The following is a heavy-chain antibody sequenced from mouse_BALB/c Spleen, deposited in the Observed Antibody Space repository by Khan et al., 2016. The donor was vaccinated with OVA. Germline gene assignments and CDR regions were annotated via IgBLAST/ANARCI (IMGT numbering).Heavy chain of an antibody. V-gene: IGHV5-15*02. CDR2: ISSVAYSI. J-gene: IGHJ3*01. CDR1: GFTFIDYG. CDR3: ARGGFAY. Sequence: EVELVESGGGLVQPGGSRKLSCAASGFTFIDYGMAWVRQTPGKGPEWIAFISSVAYSIYYADTVTGRFTISRGNAKNTLYLEMSSLRSDDTAMYYCARGGFAYWGRGTLVTVSA.